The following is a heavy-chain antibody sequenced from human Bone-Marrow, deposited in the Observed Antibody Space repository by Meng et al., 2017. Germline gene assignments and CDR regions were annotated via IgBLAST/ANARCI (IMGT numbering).Heavy chain of an antibody. V-gene: IGHV3-15*01. D-gene: IGHD3-22*01. J-gene: IGHJ4*02. Sequence: GESLKISCAASGFTFSYAWMSWVRQAPGKGLEWVGRIKSKSDGGTTDYAASVKSRFTISRDESKNTLYLQMNSLKTEDKAVYYCATDTGYSSGWGGYWGQGTLVTVSS. CDR1: GFTFSYAW. CDR2: IKSKSDGGTT. CDR3: ATDTGYSSGWGGY.